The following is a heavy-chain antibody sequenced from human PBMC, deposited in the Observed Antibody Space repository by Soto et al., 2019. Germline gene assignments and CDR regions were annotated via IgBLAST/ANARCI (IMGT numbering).Heavy chain of an antibody. CDR2: IYYSGST. V-gene: IGHV4-59*08. CDR3: ARHPSVAVAGYGMDV. Sequence: SETLSLTCTVSGGSIGSYYWSWIRQQPGKGLEWIGYIYYSGSTNYNPSLKSRVTISVDTSKNQFSLKLSSVTAADTAVYYCARHPSVAVAGYGMDVWGQGTTVTVSS. CDR1: GGSIGSYY. D-gene: IGHD6-19*01. J-gene: IGHJ6*02.